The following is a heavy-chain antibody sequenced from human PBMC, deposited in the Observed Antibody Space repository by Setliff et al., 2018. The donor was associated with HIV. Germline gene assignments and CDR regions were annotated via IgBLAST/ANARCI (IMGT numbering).Heavy chain of an antibody. CDR1: SESIVSYY. Sequence: SETLSLTCAVSSESIVSYYWNWFRQPPGRGLEWIGYIHTSGRTKYNPSLKSRLTILVDTSKKQFSLRLTSVNAADTAVYYCSRAAYDAVDWLDPWGQGTLVTVSS. V-gene: IGHV4-4*08. CDR2: IHTSGRT. CDR3: SRAAYDAVDWLDP. D-gene: IGHD1-1*01. J-gene: IGHJ5*02.